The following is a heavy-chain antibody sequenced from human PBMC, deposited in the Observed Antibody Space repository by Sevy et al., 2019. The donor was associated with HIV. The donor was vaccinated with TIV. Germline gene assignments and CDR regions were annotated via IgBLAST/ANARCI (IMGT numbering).Heavy chain of an antibody. Sequence: SETLSLTCTVSGGSISTYYWSWIRQPPGKGLEWIGYIYYSGTTNYNPSLKSRVTMSVDTSKNLFSLKLSSVTAADTAVYYCARDPLGAIPSGWDYWGQGTLVTVSS. CDR1: GGSISTYY. CDR2: IYYSGTT. CDR3: ARDPLGAIPSGWDY. D-gene: IGHD3-3*01. V-gene: IGHV4-59*01. J-gene: IGHJ4*02.